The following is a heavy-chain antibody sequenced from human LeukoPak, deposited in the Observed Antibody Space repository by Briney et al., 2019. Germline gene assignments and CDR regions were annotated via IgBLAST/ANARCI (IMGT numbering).Heavy chain of an antibody. CDR2: IYYSGST. Sequence: SETLSLTCTVSGGSISSYYWSWIRQPPGKGLEWIGYIYYSGSTNYNPSLKSRVTISVDTSKNQFSLKLSSVTAADTAVYYCARDSRRSIPDYWGQGTLVTVSS. D-gene: IGHD6-6*01. V-gene: IGHV4-59*01. CDR3: ARDSRRSIPDY. J-gene: IGHJ4*02. CDR1: GGSISSYY.